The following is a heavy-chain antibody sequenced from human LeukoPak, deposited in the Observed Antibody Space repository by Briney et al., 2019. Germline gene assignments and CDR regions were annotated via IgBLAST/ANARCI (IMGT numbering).Heavy chain of an antibody. CDR2: IGPGGDNT. J-gene: IGHJ4*02. CDR1: GFTFSTYG. V-gene: IGHV3-64*01. D-gene: IGHD6-13*01. Sequence: GGSLRLSCAASGFTFSTYGMHWVRQAPGKGLEYVSGIGPGGDNTYYAKSVKGRFTIPRDDSKHMLYLQMDSLRSDDMAVYYCARGAQLTDYWGQGTLVTVSS. CDR3: ARGAQLTDY.